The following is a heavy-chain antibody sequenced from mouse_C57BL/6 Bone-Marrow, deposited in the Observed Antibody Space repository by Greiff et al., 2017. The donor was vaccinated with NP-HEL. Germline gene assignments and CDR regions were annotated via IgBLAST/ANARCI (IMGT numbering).Heavy chain of an antibody. Sequence: EVQLQESGPGLVKPSQSLSLTCSVTGYSITSGYYWNWIRQFPGNKLEWMGYISYDGSNNYNPSLKNRISITRDTSKNQFFLKLNSVTTEDTATYYCARVPPYYAMDDWGEGTSVTVSS. CDR2: ISYDGSN. CDR3: ARVPPYYAMDD. CDR1: GYSITSGYY. J-gene: IGHJ4*01. V-gene: IGHV3-6*01.